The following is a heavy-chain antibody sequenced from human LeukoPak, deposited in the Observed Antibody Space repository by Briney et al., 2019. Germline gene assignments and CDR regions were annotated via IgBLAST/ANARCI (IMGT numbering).Heavy chain of an antibody. CDR1: GFTFSSYN. V-gene: IGHV3-21*01. D-gene: IGHD1-26*01. CDR3: ARDPYSGSYGNYYYYFMDV. Sequence: GGSLRLSCAASGFTFSSYNMNWVRQAPGKGLEWSPSIPSGSSYIYYADSVKGRFTISRDNAKNSLYLQMNSLRAEDTAVYYCARDPYSGSYGNYYYYFMDVWGKGTTVTISS. J-gene: IGHJ6*03. CDR2: IPSGSSYI.